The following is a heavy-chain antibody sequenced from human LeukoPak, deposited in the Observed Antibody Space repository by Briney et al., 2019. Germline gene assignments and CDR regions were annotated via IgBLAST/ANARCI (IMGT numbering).Heavy chain of an antibody. Sequence: GESLKISCKGSGYSFTSYWIGWVRQMPGKGLEWMGIIYPGDSDTRYSPSFQGQVTISADKSISTAYLQWSSLKASDTAMYYCARHPQPYYYDSSGYYYFDYWGQGTLVTVSS. CDR1: GYSFTSYW. V-gene: IGHV5-51*01. D-gene: IGHD3-22*01. CDR3: ARHPQPYYYDSSGYYYFDY. CDR2: IYPGDSDT. J-gene: IGHJ4*02.